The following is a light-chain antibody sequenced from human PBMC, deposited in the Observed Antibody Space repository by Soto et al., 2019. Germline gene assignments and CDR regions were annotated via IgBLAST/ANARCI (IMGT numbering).Light chain of an antibody. CDR1: QSVLYSSNNKNY. Sequence: DIVMTQSPDSLAVSLGERATINCKSSQSVLYSSNNKNYLAWYQQRPGQPPKLLIYWASTRESGVPDRFSGSWSGTDFTLNISSLQAEDVAVYYCQQYYSTPYTFGQGTKLDLK. CDR3: QQYYSTPYT. V-gene: IGKV4-1*01. J-gene: IGKJ2*01. CDR2: WAS.